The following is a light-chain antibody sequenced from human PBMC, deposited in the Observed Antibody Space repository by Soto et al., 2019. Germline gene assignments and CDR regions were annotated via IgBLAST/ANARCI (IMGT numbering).Light chain of an antibody. CDR1: QSVSRSTS. Sequence: EIVLTQSPGTLSLSPGERATLSCRASQSVSRSTSLAWYQEKTGQAPRLLIYGASSRAVGVPDRFSGSGSGTDFTLTISRLEPEGFAVYYCQQYGDSPLTFGGGTKVE. V-gene: IGKV3-20*01. J-gene: IGKJ4*01. CDR2: GAS. CDR3: QQYGDSPLT.